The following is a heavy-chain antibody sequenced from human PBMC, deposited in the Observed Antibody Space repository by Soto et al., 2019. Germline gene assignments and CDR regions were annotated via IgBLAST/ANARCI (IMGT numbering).Heavy chain of an antibody. CDR3: AREGVAPYYYYGMDV. CDR2: ISTYNGDT. D-gene: IGHD5-12*01. V-gene: IGHV1-18*01. Sequence: GASVKVSCKASGNTVPNYAIHGVRQAPGQGLEWMGWISTYNGDTNYAQTFQGRVTMTTDTSTSTVHMEVRSLRSDDTAVYYCAREGVAPYYYYGMDVWGQGTPVTVSS. J-gene: IGHJ6*02. CDR1: GNTVPNYA.